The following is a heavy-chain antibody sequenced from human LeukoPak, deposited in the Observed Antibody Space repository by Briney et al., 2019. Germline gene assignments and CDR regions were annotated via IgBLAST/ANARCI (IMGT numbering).Heavy chain of an antibody. D-gene: IGHD3-10*01. CDR2: ISPYNGNT. V-gene: IGHV1-18*01. J-gene: IGHJ2*01. CDR3: ATGGGDWYSDL. Sequence: ASVTVSCKASGNTFTNYDISWVRQAPGKGLEWMGWISPYNGNTDSAQEFQDRVTLTTDTSTSTAYMELRSLTSDDSAVYYCATGGGDWYSDLWGRGTQVTVSS. CDR1: GNTFTNYD.